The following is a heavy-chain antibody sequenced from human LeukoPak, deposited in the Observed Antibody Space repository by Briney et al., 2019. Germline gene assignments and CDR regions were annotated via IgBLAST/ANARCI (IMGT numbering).Heavy chain of an antibody. CDR1: GGSISSYY. Sequence: PSETLSLTCTVSGGSISSYYWSWIRQPPGKGLEWIGYIYYSGSTNYNPSLKSRVTISVDTSKNQFSLKLSSVTAADTAVYYCARGFIVGATTSFDYWGQGTLVTVSS. V-gene: IGHV4-59*01. CDR3: ARGFIVGATTSFDY. D-gene: IGHD1-26*01. J-gene: IGHJ4*02. CDR2: IYYSGST.